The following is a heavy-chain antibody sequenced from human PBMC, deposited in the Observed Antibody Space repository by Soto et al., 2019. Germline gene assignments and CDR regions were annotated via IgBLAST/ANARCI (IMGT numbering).Heavy chain of an antibody. Sequence: SETVSLTCTVSGCSISSYYWSWIRQPPGKGLEWIGYIYYSGSTNYNPSLKSPVTISVDTSKNQFSLKLSSVTAADTAVYYCARVRAYSGYDGLDYWGQGTLVTVSS. CDR1: GCSISSYY. D-gene: IGHD5-12*01. CDR3: ARVRAYSGYDGLDY. V-gene: IGHV4-59*01. CDR2: IYYSGST. J-gene: IGHJ4*02.